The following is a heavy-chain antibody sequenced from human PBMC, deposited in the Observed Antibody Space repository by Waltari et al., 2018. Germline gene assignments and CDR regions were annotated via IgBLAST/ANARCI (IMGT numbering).Heavy chain of an antibody. V-gene: IGHV3-21*01. Sequence: EVQLVESGGGLVKPGGSLRLSCAASGFTFSSYSMNWVRQAPGKGLEWVAAISSSSSYIYYADSVKGRFTISRDNAKNSLYLQMNSLRAEDTAVYYCARAVLTPEHYFDYWGQGTLVIVSS. J-gene: IGHJ4*02. CDR2: ISSSSSYI. D-gene: IGHD3-10*01. CDR3: ARAVLTPEHYFDY. CDR1: GFTFSSYS.